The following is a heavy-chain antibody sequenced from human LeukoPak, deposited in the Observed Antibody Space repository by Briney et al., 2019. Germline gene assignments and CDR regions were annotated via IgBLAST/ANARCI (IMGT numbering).Heavy chain of an antibody. CDR2: ISSNGGST. D-gene: IGHD3-9*01. Sequence: GGSLRLSCSASGFTFSSYGMHWVRQAPGKGLEYVSAISSNGGSTYYADSVKGRFTISRDNSKKTLYLQMSSLRAEDTAVYYCVKDQSYYDILTGYGGYWFDPWGQGTLVTVSS. J-gene: IGHJ5*02. V-gene: IGHV3-64D*06. CDR1: GFTFSSYG. CDR3: VKDQSYYDILTGYGGYWFDP.